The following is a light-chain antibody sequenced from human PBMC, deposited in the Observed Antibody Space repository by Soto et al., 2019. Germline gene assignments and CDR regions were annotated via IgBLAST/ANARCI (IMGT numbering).Light chain of an antibody. Sequence: DIQMTQSPSTLSATAGDRVTITCRASQSISSWLAWYQHKPGKAPKLLIYDASNLDSGVPARFSGSGSGTECSLTISNLQPDECATYYCQQYENYGTFGQGTRVEIK. CDR1: QSISSW. V-gene: IGKV1-5*01. CDR2: DAS. CDR3: QQYENYGT. J-gene: IGKJ1*01.